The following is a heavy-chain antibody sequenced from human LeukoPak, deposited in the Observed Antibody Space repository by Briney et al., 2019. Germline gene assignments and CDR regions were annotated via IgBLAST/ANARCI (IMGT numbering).Heavy chain of an antibody. Sequence: RSGGSLRLSCAASGFTFTNYAMSWVRQAPGKGLEWVSGISGGGGGTYYADSGKGRFTISRDNSKNTLYLQMNSLRAEDTAVYYCAKDPYGDYVRYFDYWGQGTLVTVSS. D-gene: IGHD4-17*01. J-gene: IGHJ4*02. CDR2: ISGGGGGT. V-gene: IGHV3-23*01. CDR3: AKDPYGDYVRYFDY. CDR1: GFTFTNYA.